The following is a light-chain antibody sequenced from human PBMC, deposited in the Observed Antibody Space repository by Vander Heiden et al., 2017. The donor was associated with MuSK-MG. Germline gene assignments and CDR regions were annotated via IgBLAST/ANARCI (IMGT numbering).Light chain of an antibody. CDR1: QDISNY. V-gene: IGKV1-16*01. J-gene: IGKJ3*01. Sequence: DIQMTQSPSSLSASVGDRVTMTCRASQDISNYLGWYQQRPGKAPKALIYAVSHLHSGVPSRFSGSGSGTDFTLTIDSVQPEDFATYYCLQYDLRPLTFGHGTTVDVK. CDR3: LQYDLRPLT. CDR2: AVS.